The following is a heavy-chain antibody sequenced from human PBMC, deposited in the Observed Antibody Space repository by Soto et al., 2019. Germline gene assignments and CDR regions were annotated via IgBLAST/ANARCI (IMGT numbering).Heavy chain of an antibody. CDR1: GYTFTSYD. V-gene: IGHV1-8*01. CDR2: MNPNSGNT. D-gene: IGHD6-13*01. CDR3: ACCGYSSSWYYYYYYGMDV. Sequence: QVQLVQSGAEVKKPGASVKVSCKASGYTFTSYDINWVRQATGQGLEWMGWMNPNSGNTGYAQKFQGRVTMTRNTSLSTAYMELSSLRSEDTAVYYCACCGYSSSWYYYYYYGMDVWGQGTTVTVSS. J-gene: IGHJ6*02.